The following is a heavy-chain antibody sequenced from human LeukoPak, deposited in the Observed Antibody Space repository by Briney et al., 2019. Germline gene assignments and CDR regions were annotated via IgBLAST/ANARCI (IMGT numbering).Heavy chain of an antibody. J-gene: IGHJ4*02. CDR1: GYTFTSSG. CDR2: ISTYTGYS. CDR3: AVHPVVVVPAPDY. Sequence: ASVKVSCKASGYTFTSSGISWVRQAPGQGLEWMGWISTYTGYSKYAQNLQGRVTMTADTSTSTAYMELSSLRSEDTAVYYCAVHPVVVVPAPDYWGQGTLVTVSS. V-gene: IGHV1-18*01. D-gene: IGHD2-2*01.